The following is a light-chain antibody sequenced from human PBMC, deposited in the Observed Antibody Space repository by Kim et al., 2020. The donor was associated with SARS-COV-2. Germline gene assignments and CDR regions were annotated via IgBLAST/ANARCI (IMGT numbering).Light chain of an antibody. V-gene: IGLV3-1*01. CDR2: VDS. J-gene: IGLJ2*01. Sequence: SVSPGRAASITCAGDRLGDKYVCWYRQKPGQSPVLVIYVDSKRPSGFPERFSGSNSGNTATLTFSGTQAMDEADYYCQAWDSSTVVFGGGTQLTVL. CDR1: RLGDKY. CDR3: QAWDSSTVV.